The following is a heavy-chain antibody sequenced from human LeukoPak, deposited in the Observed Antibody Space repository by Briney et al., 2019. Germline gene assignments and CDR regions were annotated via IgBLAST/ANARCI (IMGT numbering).Heavy chain of an antibody. J-gene: IGHJ4*02. CDR2: IYYTGST. D-gene: IGHD6-6*01. V-gene: IGHV4-59*08. Sequence: SETLSLTCSVSGGSISSLYWSWIRQPPGKGLEWIGYIYYTGSTNYNPSLKSRVTMFVDMSKNQFSLRLSPVTAADTAVYYCARHRAYSSSSPFDYWGQGTLVTVSS. CDR3: ARHRAYSSSSPFDY. CDR1: GGSISSLY.